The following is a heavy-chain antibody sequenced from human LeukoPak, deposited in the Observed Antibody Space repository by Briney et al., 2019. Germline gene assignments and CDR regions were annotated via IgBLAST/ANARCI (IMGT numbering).Heavy chain of an antibody. V-gene: IGHV3-23*01. Sequence: TGGSLRLSCVASGFTFSNFAMSWVRQAPGKGLEWVSAISGGGGTIYYADSVKGRFTISRDNSKSTLYLQMNSLRAEDTAVYYCAKADTYFDFWGQGTLVTVSS. J-gene: IGHJ4*02. CDR1: GFTFSNFA. CDR3: AKADTYFDF. CDR2: ISGGGGTI.